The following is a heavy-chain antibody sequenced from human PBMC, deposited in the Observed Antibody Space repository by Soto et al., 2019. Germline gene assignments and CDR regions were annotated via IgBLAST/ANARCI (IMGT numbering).Heavy chain of an antibody. CDR2: ISAYNGNT. CDR1: GYTFTSYG. D-gene: IGHD3-22*01. V-gene: IGHV1-18*01. Sequence: ASVTVSCQASGYTFTSYGISWVRQAPGQGLEWMGWISAYNGNTNYAQKLQGRVTMTTDTSTSTAYMELRSLRSDDTAVYYCARDGETYYYDSSGYSGAFDIWGQGTMVTVSS. CDR3: ARDGETYYYDSSGYSGAFDI. J-gene: IGHJ3*02.